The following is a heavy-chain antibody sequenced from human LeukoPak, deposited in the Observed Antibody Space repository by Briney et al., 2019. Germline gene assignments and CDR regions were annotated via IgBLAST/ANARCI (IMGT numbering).Heavy chain of an antibody. CDR1: GFTFDDYA. CDR3: AKDARWKSGQPYFDY. V-gene: IGHV3-9*01. J-gene: IGHJ4*02. D-gene: IGHD3-3*01. Sequence: GGSLRLSCAASGFTFDDYAMYWVRQAPGKGLEWVSGISWNSGSIGYADSVKGRFTISRDNAKNSLYLQMNSLRPEDTALYYCAKDARWKSGQPYFDYWGQGTLVTVSS. CDR2: ISWNSGSI.